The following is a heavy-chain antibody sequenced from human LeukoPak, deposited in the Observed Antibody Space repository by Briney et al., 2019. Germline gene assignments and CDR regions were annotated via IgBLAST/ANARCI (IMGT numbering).Heavy chain of an antibody. V-gene: IGHV1-2*02. J-gene: IGHJ4*02. Sequence: ASVKASCKASGYTFTGYYMHWVRQAPGQGLEWMGWINPNTGATNYAQKFQGRVSMTRGTSISTVYMELSRLRSDDTAVYYCATDNKRSSSDYWGQGTLVTVSS. CDR1: GYTFTGYY. CDR2: INPNTGAT. D-gene: IGHD2-2*01. CDR3: ATDNKRSSSDY.